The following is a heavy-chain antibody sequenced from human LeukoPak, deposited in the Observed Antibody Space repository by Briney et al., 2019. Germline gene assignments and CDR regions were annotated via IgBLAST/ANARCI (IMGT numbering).Heavy chain of an antibody. CDR1: GGSIGSTNYY. Sequence: SETLSLTCTVSGGSIGSTNYYWSWIRQPPGKGLEWIGEINHSGSTNYNPSLKSRVTISVDTSKNQFSLKLSSVTAADTAVYYCGRWEYSSDWSVSIDYWGQGTLVTVSS. CDR3: GRWEYSSDWSVSIDY. CDR2: INHSGST. D-gene: IGHD6-19*01. V-gene: IGHV4-39*07. J-gene: IGHJ4*02.